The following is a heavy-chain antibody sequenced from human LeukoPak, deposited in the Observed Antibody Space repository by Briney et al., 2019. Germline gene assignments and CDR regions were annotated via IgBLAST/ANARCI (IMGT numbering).Heavy chain of an antibody. CDR3: ARQEFGHYDFWIGYLYFDY. CDR2: IYYSGST. V-gene: IGHV4-39*01. J-gene: IGHJ4*02. D-gene: IGHD3-3*01. Sequence: SGTLSLTCTVSGGSISSSSYYWGWIRQPPGKGLGWIGRIYYSGSTYYNPSLKSRVTISVATSKNQCSCKLSSVTAADPAVYYCARQEFGHYDFWIGYLYFDYWGQGTLVTVSS. CDR1: GGSISSSSYY.